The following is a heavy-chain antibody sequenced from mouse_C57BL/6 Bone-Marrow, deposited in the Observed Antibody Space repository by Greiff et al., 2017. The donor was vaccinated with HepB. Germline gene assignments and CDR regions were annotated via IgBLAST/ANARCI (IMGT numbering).Heavy chain of an antibody. CDR3: ARIGLQAYFDY. Sequence: QGQLQQSGAELARPGASVKLSCKASGYTFTSYGISWVKQRTGQGLEWIGEIYPRSGNTYYNEKFKGKATLTADKSSSTAYMELRSLTSEDSAVYFCARIGLQAYFDYWGQGTTLTVSS. CDR1: GYTFTSYG. CDR2: IYPRSGNT. J-gene: IGHJ2*01. D-gene: IGHD2-13*01. V-gene: IGHV1-81*01.